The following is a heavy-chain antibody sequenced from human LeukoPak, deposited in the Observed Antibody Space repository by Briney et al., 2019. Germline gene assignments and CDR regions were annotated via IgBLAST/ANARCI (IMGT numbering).Heavy chain of an antibody. CDR2: IYPGDSDM. CDR1: GYSFTSYW. J-gene: IGHJ3*02. V-gene: IGHV5-51*01. Sequence: GESLKISCKGSGYSFTSYWIGWVRQMPGKGLEWMGIIYPGDSDMRYSPSFQGQVTISADKSISTAYLQWSSLKASDTAMYYCARQDTIFGVADAFDIWGQGTMVTVSS. CDR3: ARQDTIFGVADAFDI. D-gene: IGHD3-3*01.